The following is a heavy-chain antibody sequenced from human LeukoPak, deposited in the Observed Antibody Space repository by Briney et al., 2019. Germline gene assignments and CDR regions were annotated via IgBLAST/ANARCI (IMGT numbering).Heavy chain of an antibody. J-gene: IGHJ3*02. V-gene: IGHV4-39*07. CDR3: AKGYGSGSYYKGGGAFDI. CDR2: IYYSGST. D-gene: IGHD3-10*01. CDR1: GGSISSSSYY. Sequence: PSETLSLTCTVSGGSISSSSYYRGWIRQPPGKGLEWIGSIYYSGSTYYNPSLKSRVTISVDTSKNQFSLKLSSVTAADTAVYYCAKGYGSGSYYKGGGAFDIWGQGTMVTVSS.